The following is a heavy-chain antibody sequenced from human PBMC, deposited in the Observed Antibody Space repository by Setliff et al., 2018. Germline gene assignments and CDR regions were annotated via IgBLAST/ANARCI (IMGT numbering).Heavy chain of an antibody. D-gene: IGHD5-12*01. V-gene: IGHV3-33*08. Sequence: SGGSLRLSCAASGFTFSSYRMHWVRQAPGKGLEWVAVIWDDGGNKYHADSVKGRFTISRDNSRNTVYLQMNSLRAEDTAVYYCAGDPPYSGYAFHIWGQGTMVTVSS. CDR3: AGDPPYSGYAFHI. J-gene: IGHJ3*02. CDR2: IWDDGGNK. CDR1: GFTFSSYR.